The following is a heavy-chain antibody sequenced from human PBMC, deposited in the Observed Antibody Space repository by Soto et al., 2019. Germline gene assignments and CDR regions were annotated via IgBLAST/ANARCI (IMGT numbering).Heavy chain of an antibody. CDR1: GGSINSSDYY. J-gene: IGHJ5*02. V-gene: IGHV4-31*03. CDR3: ARDRSLDLWSGSWFDP. D-gene: IGHD3-3*01. Sequence: SETLCVTCTVSGGSINSSDYYWTRLRQHPEKGLEWIGYIFYTGSTYYNPSLRSRATISVDTSNNQFSLRLTSVTAADTAVYYCARDRSLDLWSGSWFDPWGQGTLVTVSS. CDR2: IFYTGST.